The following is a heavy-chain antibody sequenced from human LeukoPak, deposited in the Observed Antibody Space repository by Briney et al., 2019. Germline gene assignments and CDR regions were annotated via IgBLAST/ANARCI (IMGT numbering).Heavy chain of an antibody. J-gene: IGHJ6*02. Sequence: PGGSLRLSCAASGFTLSDYWVSWVRQAPGKGLEWVANIKEDGSEKNYVDSAKGRFTISRDNAKNSLYLQMNSLRAEDTAVFYCARNTITGYYYGMDVWGQGTTVTVSS. CDR3: ARNTITGYYYGMDV. V-gene: IGHV3-7*01. CDR1: GFTLSDYW. D-gene: IGHD3-10*01. CDR2: IKEDGSEK.